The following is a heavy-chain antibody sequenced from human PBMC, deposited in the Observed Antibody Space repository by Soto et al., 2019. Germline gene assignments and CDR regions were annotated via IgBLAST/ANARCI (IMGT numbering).Heavy chain of an antibody. CDR2: IRSKTNSYAT. CDR3: TRRYCSGGRCYSDY. V-gene: IGHV3-73*01. J-gene: IGHJ4*02. CDR1: GFTFSGFD. Sequence: EVPLVESGGGLVQPGGSLKLSCAASGFTFSGFDMHWVRQASGKGLEWVGRIRSKTNSYATAYAASVKGRFTIFRDDSKNTAFLQMNSLKTEDTAVYYCTRRYCSGGRCYSDYWGQGTLVTVFS. D-gene: IGHD2-15*01.